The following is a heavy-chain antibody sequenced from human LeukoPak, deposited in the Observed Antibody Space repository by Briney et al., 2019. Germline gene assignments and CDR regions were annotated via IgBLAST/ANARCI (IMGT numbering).Heavy chain of an antibody. J-gene: IGHJ5*02. CDR3: ARDLSNVVVPAAIQDSP. CDR1: GGSISSGGYY. Sequence: PSETLSLTCTVSGGSISSGGYYWSWIRQPPGKGLEWIGYIYHSGSTYYNPSLKSRVTISVDRSKNQFSLKLSSVTAADTAVYYCARDLSNVVVPAAIQDSPWGQGTLVTVSS. CDR2: IYHSGST. D-gene: IGHD2-2*02. V-gene: IGHV4-30-2*01.